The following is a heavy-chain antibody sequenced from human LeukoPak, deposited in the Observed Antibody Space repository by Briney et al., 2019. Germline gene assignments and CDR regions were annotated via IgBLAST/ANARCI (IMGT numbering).Heavy chain of an antibody. CDR1: GGSISSGGYS. Sequence: SETLSLTCAVSGGSISSGGYSWSWIRQPPGKGLEWIGYIYHSGSTYYNPSLKSRVTISVDRSKNQFSLKLSSVTAADTAVYYCVRASYDILTGYYSCSFDYWGQGTLVTVSS. CDR2: IYHSGST. V-gene: IGHV4-30-2*01. CDR3: VRASYDILTGYYSCSFDY. J-gene: IGHJ4*02. D-gene: IGHD3-9*01.